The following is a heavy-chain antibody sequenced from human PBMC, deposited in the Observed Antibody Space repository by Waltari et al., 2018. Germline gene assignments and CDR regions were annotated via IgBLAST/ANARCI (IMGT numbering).Heavy chain of an antibody. V-gene: IGHV4-4*07. CDR1: GGSLSSYY. Sequence: QVQLQESGPGLVKPSETLSLTCTVSGGSLSSYYWSWIRQPAGKGLEWIWRIYTSGSTHYNPSLKSRVTMSVDTSTNPCSLKRSSVTAADTAVYYCAREGAQGTYYDLWSGQYGGGYYFDYWGQGTLVTVSS. CDR2: IYTSGST. D-gene: IGHD3-3*01. CDR3: AREGAQGTYYDLWSGQYGGGYYFDY. J-gene: IGHJ4*02.